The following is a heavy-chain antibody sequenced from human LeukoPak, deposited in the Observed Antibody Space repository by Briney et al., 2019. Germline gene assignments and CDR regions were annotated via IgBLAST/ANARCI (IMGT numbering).Heavy chain of an antibody. CDR1: GGTFSGYA. CDR3: AGSFLYDSSGYYFSPQYFDY. Sequence: GASVKVSCKASGGTFSGYAISWVRQAPGQGLEWMGRIIPILGIANYAQKFQGRVTITADKSTSTAYMELSSLRSEDTAVYYCAGSFLYDSSGYYFSPQYFDYWGQGTLVTVSS. D-gene: IGHD3-22*01. J-gene: IGHJ4*02. CDR2: IIPILGIA. V-gene: IGHV1-69*04.